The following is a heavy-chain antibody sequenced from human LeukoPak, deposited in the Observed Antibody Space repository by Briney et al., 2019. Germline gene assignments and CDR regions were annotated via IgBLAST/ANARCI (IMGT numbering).Heavy chain of an antibody. J-gene: IGHJ4*02. V-gene: IGHV3-53*01. Sequence: PGGSLRLSCAASGFSVSSYYMNWVRQAPGKGLEWVSVLYTIGTTYYADSVKGRFTISRDNSKNTLYLEMNSLRVEDTAGYYCARGPVGTAFDYWGQGSLVTVSS. D-gene: IGHD6-13*01. CDR3: ARGPVGTAFDY. CDR1: GFSVSSYY. CDR2: LYTIGTT.